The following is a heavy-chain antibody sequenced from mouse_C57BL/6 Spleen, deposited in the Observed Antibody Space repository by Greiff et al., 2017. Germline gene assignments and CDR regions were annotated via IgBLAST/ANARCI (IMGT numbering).Heavy chain of an antibody. V-gene: IGHV1-53*01. CDR3: ARERVYYGNYDIYYAMDY. D-gene: IGHD2-1*01. CDR2: INPSNGGT. CDR1: GYTFTSYW. J-gene: IGHJ4*01. Sequence: QVQLQQPGTELVKPGASVKLSCKASGYTFTSYWMHWVKQRPGQGLEWIGNINPSNGGTNYNEKFKSKATLTVDKFSSTAYMQLSSLTSEDSAVYYCARERVYYGNYDIYYAMDYWGQGTSVTVSS.